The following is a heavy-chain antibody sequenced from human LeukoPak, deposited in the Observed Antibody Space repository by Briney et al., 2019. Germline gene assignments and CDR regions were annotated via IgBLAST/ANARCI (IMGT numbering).Heavy chain of an antibody. J-gene: IGHJ4*02. D-gene: IGHD4-17*01. CDR1: GFTFDDYA. V-gene: IGHV3-9*01. Sequence: GGSLRLSCAASGFTFDDYAMHWVRQAPGKGLEWVSGISWNSGSIGYADSVKGRFTISRDNAKNSLYLQMNSLRAEDTALYYCAKDGAHDYGENWGQGTLVTVSS. CDR2: ISWNSGSI. CDR3: AKDGAHDYGEN.